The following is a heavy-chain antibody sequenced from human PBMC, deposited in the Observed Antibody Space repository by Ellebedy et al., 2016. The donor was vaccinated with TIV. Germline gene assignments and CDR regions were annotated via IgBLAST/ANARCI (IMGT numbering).Heavy chain of an antibody. CDR3: ARAPRWSGELDY. Sequence: GESLKISCVASGFTFSSYAMSWVRQAPGKGLEWVSAISGSGVSTYYADSVKGRFTISRDHSKNKLYLQMNSLRVEDTAVYHCARAPRWSGELDYWGQGTLVTVSS. CDR2: ISGSGVST. J-gene: IGHJ4*02. V-gene: IGHV3-23*01. D-gene: IGHD2-15*01. CDR1: GFTFSSYA.